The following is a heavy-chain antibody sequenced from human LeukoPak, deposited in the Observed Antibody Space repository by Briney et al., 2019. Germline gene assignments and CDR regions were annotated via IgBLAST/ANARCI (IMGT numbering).Heavy chain of an antibody. CDR1: GGSITNTGSY. CDR3: ARDTGPSGTAFDY. V-gene: IGHV4-39*07. CDR2: IYYSGSA. J-gene: IGHJ4*02. Sequence: SETLSLTCTVSGGSITNTGSYWVWIRQSPGKGLEWIGSIYYSGSAYYTPSLRSRVTISVATSKSLFSLTLSSVTAADTAVYYCARDTGPSGTAFDYWGQGILVTVSS. D-gene: IGHD2-2*01.